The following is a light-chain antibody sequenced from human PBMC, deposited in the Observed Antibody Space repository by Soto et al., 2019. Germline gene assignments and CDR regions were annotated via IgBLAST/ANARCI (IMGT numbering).Light chain of an antibody. Sequence: QSVLTQSPSASGTPEQRVTISCSGSSSNIGSNVVNWYQQLPGTAPRLLIYSNDQRPSGVPDRFSGSKSGTSASLAISGRQSEDEADYYCAAWDDSLDGLVFGGGTKLTVL. J-gene: IGLJ2*01. CDR1: SSNIGSNV. V-gene: IGLV1-44*01. CDR3: AAWDDSLDGLV. CDR2: SND.